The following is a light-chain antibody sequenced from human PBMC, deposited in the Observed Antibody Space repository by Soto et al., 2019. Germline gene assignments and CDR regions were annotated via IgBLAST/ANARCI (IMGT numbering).Light chain of an antibody. J-gene: IGKJ1*01. V-gene: IGKV1-5*03. CDR2: KTS. Sequence: DIHMTQSPSTLSASVGDRVTITCRASQSISVWLAWYQQKPGKAPNLLIYKTSSLETGVPSRFSGSGSGTEFTLTISSLQPDDFPTYYCQHYNDYCWTFGQGTKVEIK. CDR3: QHYNDYCWT. CDR1: QSISVW.